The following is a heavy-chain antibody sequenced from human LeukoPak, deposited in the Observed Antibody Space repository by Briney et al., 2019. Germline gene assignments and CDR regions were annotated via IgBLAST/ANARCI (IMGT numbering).Heavy chain of an antibody. J-gene: IGHJ6*02. CDR1: GYTFTSYG. D-gene: IGHD3-10*01. CDR2: ISAYNGNT. V-gene: IGHV1-18*01. Sequence: ASVKVSCKASGYTFTSYGISWVRQAPGQGLEWMGWISAYNGNTNYAQKLQGRVTMTTDTSTSTAYMELRSLRSDDTAVYYCARRGPGYGSGTRGMDVWGQGTTVTVSS. CDR3: ARRGPGYGSGTRGMDV.